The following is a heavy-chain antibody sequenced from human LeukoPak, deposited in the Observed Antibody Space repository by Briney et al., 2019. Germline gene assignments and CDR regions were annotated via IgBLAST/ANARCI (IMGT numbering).Heavy chain of an antibody. J-gene: IGHJ4*02. CDR2: IYSGGST. V-gene: IGHV3-53*01. CDR3: ARLTDY. Sequence: GSLRLSCAASGFTVSSNFLSWVRQAPGKGLEWVSLIYSGGSTDYTDSVKGRFTISRDNSKNTLYLQMNSLRAEDTAVYYCARLTDYWGQGTLVTVSS. CDR1: GFTVSSNF.